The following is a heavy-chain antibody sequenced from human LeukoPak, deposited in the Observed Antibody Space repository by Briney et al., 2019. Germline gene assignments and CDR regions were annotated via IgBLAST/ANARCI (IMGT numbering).Heavy chain of an antibody. J-gene: IGHJ5*02. D-gene: IGHD3-10*01. CDR1: GYTFTNYG. Sequence: GASVKVSCRASGYTFTNYGISWVRQAPGQGLEWVGWINLNNGGTNHAQKFQGRVTMTSDTSISTAYMELSSLRFDDTAVYYCARTAGGSGRWGDNWFDPWGQGTLVTVSS. CDR2: INLNNGGT. CDR3: ARTAGGSGRWGDNWFDP. V-gene: IGHV1-2*02.